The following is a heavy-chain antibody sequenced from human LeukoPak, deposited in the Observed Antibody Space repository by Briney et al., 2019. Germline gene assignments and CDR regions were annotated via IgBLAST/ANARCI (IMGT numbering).Heavy chain of an antibody. CDR3: ARDFCSTSCNLGY. V-gene: IGHV1-2*02. J-gene: IGHJ4*02. Sequence: GASVKVSCKASGYTFDGYYMHWVRQAPGQGLEWMGWINPNSGGTNYAQKFQGRVTMTRDTSISTAYMELSRLRSDDTAVYYCARDFCSTSCNLGYWGQGTLVTVSS. CDR1: GYTFDGYY. CDR2: INPNSGGT. D-gene: IGHD2-2*01.